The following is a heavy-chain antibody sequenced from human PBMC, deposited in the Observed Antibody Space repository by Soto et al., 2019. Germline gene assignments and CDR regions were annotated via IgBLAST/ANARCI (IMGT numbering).Heavy chain of an antibody. CDR3: AKGGRQWLVTSDFNY. J-gene: IGHJ4*02. V-gene: IGHV3-30*18. CDR2: VSHDGRNT. D-gene: IGHD6-19*01. Sequence: VQLVESGGGVVQPGRSLRLSCAASGFTFSDYAMHWVRQAPGKGLEWVAVVSHDGRNTHYADSVKGRFTISRDSSMNTVSLEMTSLRAEGTAVYYCAKGGRQWLVTSDFNYWGQGALVTVSS. CDR1: GFTFSDYA.